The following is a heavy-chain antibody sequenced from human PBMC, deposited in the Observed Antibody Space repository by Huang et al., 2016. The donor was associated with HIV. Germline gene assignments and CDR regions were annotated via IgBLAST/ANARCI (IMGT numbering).Heavy chain of an antibody. J-gene: IGHJ4*01. D-gene: IGHD3-3*01. CDR2: IESDGRST. CDR3: VRAKEKGYDFWSGYRY. V-gene: IGHV3-74*02. Sequence: EVELAESGGGSVRPGQSLRLSCVGSGFIFSDYWMHWVRQIPGKGLMVVARIESDGRSTSYADSVKGRFTIYRDKAKTTVYLQMSSLRVDDTAVYYCVRAKEKGYDFWSGYRYWGQGVQVTVSS. CDR1: GFIFSDYW.